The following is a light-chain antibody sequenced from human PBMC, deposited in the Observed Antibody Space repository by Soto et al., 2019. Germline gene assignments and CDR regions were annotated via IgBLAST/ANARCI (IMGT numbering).Light chain of an antibody. CDR3: QQNRDWSLT. CDR2: DAS. V-gene: IGKV3-11*01. CDR1: QSVYRI. J-gene: IGKJ4*01. Sequence: EIVLTQSPGTLSLSPGERATLSCRASQSVYRILAWYQQKPGQAPRLLIYDASNRATGVPVRFSGSGSGTDFPLTISSLEPEDSAVYYWQQNRDWSLTFGEGTKLEIK.